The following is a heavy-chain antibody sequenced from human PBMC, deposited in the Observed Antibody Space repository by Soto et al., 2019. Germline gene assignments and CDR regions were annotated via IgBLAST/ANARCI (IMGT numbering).Heavy chain of an antibody. CDR3: TVPSYNWNDGYFQH. CDR2: IRSKAYGGTT. V-gene: IGHV3-49*04. Sequence: GGSLRLSCTASGFTFGDYAMSWVRQAPGKGLEWVGFIRSKAYGGTTEYAASVKGRFTISRDDSKSIAYLQMNSLKTEDTAVYYCTVPSYNWNDGYFQHWGQGTLVTVSS. CDR1: GFTFGDYA. J-gene: IGHJ1*01. D-gene: IGHD1-20*01.